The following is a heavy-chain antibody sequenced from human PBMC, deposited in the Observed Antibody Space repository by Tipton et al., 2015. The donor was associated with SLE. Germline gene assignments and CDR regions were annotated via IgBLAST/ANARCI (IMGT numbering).Heavy chain of an antibody. D-gene: IGHD4-17*01. J-gene: IGHJ4*02. CDR3: ATQLTTVTGFDY. V-gene: IGHV3-66*01. Sequence: YADSVKDRFVISRDTSKNTLYLQMNSLRAEDTAVYYCATQLTTVTGFDYWGQGTLVTVSS.